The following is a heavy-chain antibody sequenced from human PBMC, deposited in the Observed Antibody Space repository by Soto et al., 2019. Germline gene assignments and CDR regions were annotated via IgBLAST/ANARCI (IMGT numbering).Heavy chain of an antibody. Sequence: QVQLQQWGAGLLKPSETLSLTCAVYGGSFSGYYWSWIRQPPGKGLEWIGEINHSGSTNYNPSLKSRVTISVDTSKNQFSLKLSSVTAAYTAVYYCARGLYYYDSSGYPPASLEDAFDIWGQGTMVTVSS. D-gene: IGHD3-22*01. CDR2: INHSGST. CDR3: ARGLYYYDSSGYPPASLEDAFDI. V-gene: IGHV4-34*01. CDR1: GGSFSGYY. J-gene: IGHJ3*02.